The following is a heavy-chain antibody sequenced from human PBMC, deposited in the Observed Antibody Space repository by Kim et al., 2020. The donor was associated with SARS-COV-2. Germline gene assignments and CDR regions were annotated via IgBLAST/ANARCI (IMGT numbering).Heavy chain of an antibody. D-gene: IGHD3-10*01. CDR1: GGSISSSSYY. CDR2: IYYSGRT. CDR3: ARDRELWFGESVPLDY. J-gene: IGHJ4*02. V-gene: IGHV4-39*02. Sequence: SETLSLTCTVSGGSISSSSYYWGWIRQPPGKGLEWIGSIYYSGRTYYNPSLKSRVTISVDTSNNQFSLKLSSVTAADTAVYYCARDRELWFGESVPLDYWGQGTLVTVSS.